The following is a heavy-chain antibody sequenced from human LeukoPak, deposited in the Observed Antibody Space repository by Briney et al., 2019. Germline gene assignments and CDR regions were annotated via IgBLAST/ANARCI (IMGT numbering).Heavy chain of an antibody. V-gene: IGHV3-11*04. CDR1: GFTFSDYY. D-gene: IGHD2-2*01. CDR2: ISSSGSTI. Sequence: GGSLRLSCAASGFTFSDYYMSWIRQAPGKGLEWVSYISSSGSTIYYADSVKGRFTISRDNAKNSLYLQMNSLRAEDTAVYYCASATSCCAEYFQHWGQGTLVTVSS. CDR3: ASATSCCAEYFQH. J-gene: IGHJ1*01.